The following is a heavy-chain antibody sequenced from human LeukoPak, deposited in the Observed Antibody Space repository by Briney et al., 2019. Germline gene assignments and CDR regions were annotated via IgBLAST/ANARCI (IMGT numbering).Heavy chain of an antibody. CDR2: IYYSGST. D-gene: IGHD1-1*01. CDR1: GGSISSGGYY. CDR3: ARGNYNYYYYMDV. V-gene: IGHV4-31*03. J-gene: IGHJ6*03. Sequence: PSETLSLTCTVSGGSISSGGYYWSWIRQHPGKGLEWIGYIYYSGSTYYNPSLKSRVTISVDTSKNQFSLKLSSVTAADTAVYYCARGNYNYYYYMDVWGKGTTVTVSS.